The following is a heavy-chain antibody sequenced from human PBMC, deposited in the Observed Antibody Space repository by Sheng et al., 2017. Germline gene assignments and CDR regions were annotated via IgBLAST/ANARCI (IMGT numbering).Heavy chain of an antibody. J-gene: IGHJ6*02. Sequence: QVQLQQWGAGLLKPSETLSLTCAVYRGSFSGYYWSWIRQPPGKGLAWIGEINHSGSTNYNLSLKSRVTISVDTSKNQFSLKLSSVTAADTAVYYCARVRGRGYSYDPYYYAMDVWGQGTRSPSP. D-gene: IGHD5-18*01. CDR3: ARVRGRGYSYDPYYYAMDV. CDR2: INHSGST. V-gene: IGHV4-34*01. CDR1: RGSFSGYY.